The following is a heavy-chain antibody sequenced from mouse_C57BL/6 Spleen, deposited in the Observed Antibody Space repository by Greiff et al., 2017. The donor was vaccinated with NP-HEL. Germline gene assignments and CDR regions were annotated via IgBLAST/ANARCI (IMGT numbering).Heavy chain of an antibody. V-gene: IGHV1-50*01. D-gene: IGHD1-1*01. Sequence: QVQLQQPGAELVKPGASVKLSCKASGYTFTSYWMQWVKQRPGQGLEWIGGIDPSDSYTNYNQKFKGKATLTVDTSSSTAYMQLSSLTSGDSAVYCGARGGSSSWFAYWGHGTLVTVSA. CDR1: GYTFTSYW. CDR3: ARGGSSSWFAY. J-gene: IGHJ3*01. CDR2: IDPSDSYT.